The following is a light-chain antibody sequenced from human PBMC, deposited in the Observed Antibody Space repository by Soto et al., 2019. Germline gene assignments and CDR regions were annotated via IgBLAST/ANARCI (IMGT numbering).Light chain of an antibody. CDR3: QQYGDSPFT. CDR1: QSVNNNY. J-gene: IGKJ3*01. CDR2: GAS. Sequence: EIMLTQSPGTLALSPGERATLSCRASQSVNNNYLTWYQQKRGQAPRLLIHGASSRATGIPDRFSGSGYGTDFTLTISRLEPEDFAVYYCQQYGDSPFTFGPGTKVGIK. V-gene: IGKV3-20*01.